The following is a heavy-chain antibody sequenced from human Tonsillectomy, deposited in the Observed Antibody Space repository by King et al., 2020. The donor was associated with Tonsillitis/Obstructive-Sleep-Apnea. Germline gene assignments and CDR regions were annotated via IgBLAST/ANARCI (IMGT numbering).Heavy chain of an antibody. CDR1: GGSISSGGYY. Sequence: VPLQESGPGLVKPSKTLSLTCTVSGGSISSGGYYWSWIRQHPGQGLEWIGYIYYSGSTYYNPSLKSRVTISVDTSKNQFSLKLSSVTAADTAVYYCARFDCSGGSCYSDYYYYMDVWGKGTTVTVSS. CDR3: ARFDCSGGSCYSDYYYYMDV. D-gene: IGHD2-15*01. V-gene: IGHV4-31*03. CDR2: IYYSGST. J-gene: IGHJ6*03.